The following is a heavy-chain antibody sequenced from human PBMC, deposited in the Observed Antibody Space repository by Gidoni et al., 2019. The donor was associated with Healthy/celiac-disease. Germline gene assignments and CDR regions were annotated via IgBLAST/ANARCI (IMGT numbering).Heavy chain of an antibody. CDR1: GFTFSSYA. Sequence: QVQLVESGGGVVQPGRSLRLSCAASGFTFSSYAMHWVRQAPGKGLEWVAVISYDGSNKYYADSVKCRFTISRDNSKNTLYLQMNSLRAEDTAVYYCARDDFVSGSFDYWGQGTLVTVSS. D-gene: IGHD1-26*01. CDR2: ISYDGSNK. J-gene: IGHJ4*02. V-gene: IGHV3-30-3*01. CDR3: ARDDFVSGSFDY.